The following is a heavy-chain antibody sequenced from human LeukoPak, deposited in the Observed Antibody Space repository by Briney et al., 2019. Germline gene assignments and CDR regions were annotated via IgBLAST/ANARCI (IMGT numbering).Heavy chain of an antibody. D-gene: IGHD3-16*01. J-gene: IGHJ4*02. Sequence: SQTLSLTCTVSSGSISSGSYYWSWIRQPAGKGLEWIGRIYSGGSTNYSPSLKSRVTVSVDTSKNELSLKLTSVTAADTAVYYCARDWAEGLDFWGQGTLVTVSS. CDR2: IYSGGST. CDR1: SGSISSGSYY. CDR3: ARDWAEGLDF. V-gene: IGHV4-61*02.